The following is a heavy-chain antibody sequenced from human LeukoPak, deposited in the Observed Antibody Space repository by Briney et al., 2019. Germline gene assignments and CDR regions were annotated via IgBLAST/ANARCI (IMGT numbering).Heavy chain of an antibody. CDR2: ISFDGSKK. V-gene: IGHV3-30*03. Sequence: PGRSLRLSCGASGFTFSSYGMHWVRQAPGKGLEWVALISFDGSKKYYADSVKGRFTISRDNSKNTLYLQMNSLRAEDTAVYYCARDRQQLANWFDPWGQGTLVTVSS. CDR3: ARDRQQLANWFDP. D-gene: IGHD6-13*01. J-gene: IGHJ5*02. CDR1: GFTFSSYG.